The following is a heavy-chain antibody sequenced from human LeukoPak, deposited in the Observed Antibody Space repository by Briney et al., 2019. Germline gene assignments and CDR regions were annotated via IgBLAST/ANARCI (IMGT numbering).Heavy chain of an antibody. CDR1: GGSFSGYY. CDR3: ASGLLGRVIPPDFDY. V-gene: IGHV4-34*01. D-gene: IGHD3-16*02. CDR2: INHSGST. J-gene: IGHJ4*02. Sequence: PSETLSLTCAVYGGSFSGYYWSWIRQPPGKGLEWIGEINHSGSTNYNPSLKGRVTISVDTSKNQFSLKLSSVTAADTAVYYCASGLLGRVIPPDFDYWGQGTLATVSS.